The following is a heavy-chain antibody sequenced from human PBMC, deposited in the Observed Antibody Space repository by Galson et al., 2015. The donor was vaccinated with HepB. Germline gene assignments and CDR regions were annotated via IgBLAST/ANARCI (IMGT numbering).Heavy chain of an antibody. Sequence: SLRLSCAASGFTFSSYWMSWVRQAPGKGLEWVANIKQDGSEKYYVDSVKGRFTMSRDNAKISLYLQMNSLRAEDTAVYYCARDLYRTSSGVYEYYYMDVWGKGTTVTVSS. CDR3: ARDLYRTSSGVYEYYYMDV. J-gene: IGHJ6*03. V-gene: IGHV3-7*03. CDR1: GFTFSSYW. D-gene: IGHD6-6*01. CDR2: IKQDGSEK.